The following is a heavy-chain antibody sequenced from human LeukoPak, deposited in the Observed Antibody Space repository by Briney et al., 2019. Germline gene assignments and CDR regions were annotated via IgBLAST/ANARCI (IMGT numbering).Heavy chain of an antibody. CDR2: ISAYNGNT. D-gene: IGHD3-22*01. Sequence: ASVKVSCKASGYTFTSYGISWVRQAPGQGLEWMGWISAYNGNTNYAQKLQGRVTMTTDTSTSTAYMELRSLRSDDTAVYYCARDWWRELSGYYFRNWFDPWGQGTLVTVSS. CDR3: ARDWWRELSGYYFRNWFDP. CDR1: GYTFTSYG. J-gene: IGHJ5*02. V-gene: IGHV1-18*01.